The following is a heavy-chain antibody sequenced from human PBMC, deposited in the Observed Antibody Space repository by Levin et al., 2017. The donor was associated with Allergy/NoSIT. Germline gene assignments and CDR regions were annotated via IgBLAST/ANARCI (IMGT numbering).Heavy chain of an antibody. V-gene: IGHV1-8*01. CDR2: MNPNSGNT. Sequence: AASVKVSCKASGYTFTSYDINWVRQATGQGLEWMGWMNPNSGNTGYAQKFQGRVTMTRNTSISTAYMELSSLRSEDTAVYYCARVLGIAGAAEAYYYYGMDVWGQGTTVTVSS. CDR3: ARVLGIAGAAEAYYYYGMDV. J-gene: IGHJ6*02. D-gene: IGHD6-13*01. CDR1: GYTFTSYD.